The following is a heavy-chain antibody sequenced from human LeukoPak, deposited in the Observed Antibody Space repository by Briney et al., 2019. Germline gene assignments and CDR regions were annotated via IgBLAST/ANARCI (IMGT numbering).Heavy chain of an antibody. J-gene: IGHJ3*02. Sequence: SVKVSCKASGGTFSSYAISWVRQAPGQGLEWMGGIIPIFGTANYAQKFQGGVTITTDESTSTAYMELSSLRSEDTAVYYCARPRRPTVTTTGASDIWGQGTMVTVSS. CDR2: IIPIFGTA. D-gene: IGHD4-17*01. CDR3: ARPRRPTVTTTGASDI. CDR1: GGTFSSYA. V-gene: IGHV1-69*05.